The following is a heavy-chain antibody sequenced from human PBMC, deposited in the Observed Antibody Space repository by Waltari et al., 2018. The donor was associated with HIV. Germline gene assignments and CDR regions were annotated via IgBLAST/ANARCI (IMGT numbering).Heavy chain of an antibody. CDR1: GGSFSGYY. J-gene: IGHJ6*02. CDR3: ARVTVTPMRSNGMDV. V-gene: IGHV4-34*01. Sequence: QVQLQQWGAGLLKPSETLSLTCAVYGGSFSGYYWSWIRQPPGKGLEWIGEINHSGSTNYNPSLKSRVTISVDTSKNQFSLKLSSVTAADTAVYYCARVTVTPMRSNGMDVWGQGTTVTVSS. D-gene: IGHD4-17*01. CDR2: INHSGST.